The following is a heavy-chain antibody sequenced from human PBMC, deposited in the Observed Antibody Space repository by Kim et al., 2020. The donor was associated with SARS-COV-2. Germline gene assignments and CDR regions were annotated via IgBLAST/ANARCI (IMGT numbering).Heavy chain of an antibody. CDR2: VSYSGGPT. D-gene: IGHD1-7*01. Sequence: GGSLRLSCVASGVTFSSYAMSWVRQAPGKGLEWVSGVSYSGGPTYYADSVKGRFTISRDNSKNTLYLQMNSLRAEDTAVYHCASHITGTIIPGNSDAFDVWGQGTMVTVSS. CDR3: ASHITGTIIPGNSDAFDV. V-gene: IGHV3-23*01. CDR1: GVTFSSYA. J-gene: IGHJ3*01.